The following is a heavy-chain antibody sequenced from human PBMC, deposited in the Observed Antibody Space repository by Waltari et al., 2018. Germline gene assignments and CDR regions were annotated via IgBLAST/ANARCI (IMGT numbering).Heavy chain of an antibody. V-gene: IGHV3-33*06. D-gene: IGHD3-22*01. Sequence: QVQLVESGGGVVQPGRSLRLSCAASGFTFSSYGMHWVRQAPGKGLEWVAVIWYDGSNKYYADSVKGRFTISRDNSKNTLYLQMNSLRAEDTAVYYCAKLDYDSSGPQVDAFDIWGQGTMVTVSS. J-gene: IGHJ3*02. CDR2: IWYDGSNK. CDR1: GFTFSSYG. CDR3: AKLDYDSSGPQVDAFDI.